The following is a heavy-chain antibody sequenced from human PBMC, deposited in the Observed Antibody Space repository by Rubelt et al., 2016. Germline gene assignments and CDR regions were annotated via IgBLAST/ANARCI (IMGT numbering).Heavy chain of an antibody. CDR2: MSSGSVTTI. Sequence: EVQLVESGGGLVQPGGSLRLTCAASGFTFSSYGMNWVRQAPGKGLEWVSYMSSGSVTTINYADSVKGRFTISRANAKNPLYLQWDSLVAADTAMYFCARGAPAAPWGQVTLVTVSS. CDR1: GFTFSSYG. V-gene: IGHV3-48*01. D-gene: IGHD2-2*01. CDR3: ARGAPAAP. J-gene: IGHJ5*02.